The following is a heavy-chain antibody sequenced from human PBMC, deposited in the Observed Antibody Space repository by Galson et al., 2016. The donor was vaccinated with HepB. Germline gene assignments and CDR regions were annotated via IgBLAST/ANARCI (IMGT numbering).Heavy chain of an antibody. V-gene: IGHV1-3*01. Sequence: SVKVSCKASGCTLTSFAMHWVRQAPGQRLEWMGWINAGNGNTKYSQKFQGRVTINRDTSANTAYMELSSLRSEDTAVYFCARDRGAFGDLGYWGQGTLVTVSS. CDR1: GCTLTSFA. CDR3: ARDRGAFGDLGY. CDR2: INAGNGNT. J-gene: IGHJ4*02. D-gene: IGHD4-17*01.